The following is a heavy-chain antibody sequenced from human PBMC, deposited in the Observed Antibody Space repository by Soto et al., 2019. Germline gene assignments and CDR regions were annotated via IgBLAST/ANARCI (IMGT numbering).Heavy chain of an antibody. Sequence: SETLSLTCTVASGSISSYYWSWLRQPPGKGLEWIGYVYYSGTTNYNSSLKSRVTISIDTSKNQFSLKLSSVTAADTAVYYCARENSGYDAFDIWGQGTMVTVSS. V-gene: IGHV4-59*01. CDR2: VYYSGTT. D-gene: IGHD5-12*01. CDR1: SGSISSYY. J-gene: IGHJ3*02. CDR3: ARENSGYDAFDI.